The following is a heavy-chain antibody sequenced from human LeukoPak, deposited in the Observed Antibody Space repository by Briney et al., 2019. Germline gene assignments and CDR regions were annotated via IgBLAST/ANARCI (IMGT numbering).Heavy chain of an antibody. CDR1: GGSISSSCYY. V-gene: IGHV4-39*01. J-gene: IGHJ3*01. D-gene: IGHD3-22*01. CDR3: ARAKYDDSRDTHSLFS. Sequence: SETLSLTCTVSGGSISSSCYYWGWIRQPPGKGLEWIGSIDYSGSTYYNPSLKRRVTISVDTSKNQCSLKLSSVTAADTAGYYCARAKYDDSRDTHSLFSGGEGTMVTVSS. CDR2: IDYSGST.